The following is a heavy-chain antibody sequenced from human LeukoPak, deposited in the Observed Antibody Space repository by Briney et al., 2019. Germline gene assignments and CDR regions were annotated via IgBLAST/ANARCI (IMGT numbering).Heavy chain of an antibody. V-gene: IGHV1-69*13. CDR2: IIPISGTA. D-gene: IGHD6-13*01. CDR3: ARASDMHSSSWYYFDY. J-gene: IGHJ4*02. CDR1: GGTFSSYA. Sequence: ASVKVSCKASGGTFSSYAISWVRQAPGQGLEWMGGIIPISGTANYAQKFQGRVTITADESTSTAYMELSSLRSEDTAVYYCARASDMHSSSWYYFDYWGQGTLVTVSS.